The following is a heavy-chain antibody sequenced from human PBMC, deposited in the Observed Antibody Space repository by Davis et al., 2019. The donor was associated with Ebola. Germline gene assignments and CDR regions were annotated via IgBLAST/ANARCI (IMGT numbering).Heavy chain of an antibody. CDR1: VITFSSYA. J-gene: IGHJ6*04. Sequence: GESLKISCADSVITFSSYAMTWVRQAPGKGLEWVSAISGSGGTTYYAGSVKGRFTVSRDNSEKTMYLQMNSLRAEDTAVYYCARSGLSFGVVKYHYGMDVWGKGITVTVSS. CDR2: ISGSGGTT. D-gene: IGHD3-3*01. V-gene: IGHV3-23*01. CDR3: ARSGLSFGVVKYHYGMDV.